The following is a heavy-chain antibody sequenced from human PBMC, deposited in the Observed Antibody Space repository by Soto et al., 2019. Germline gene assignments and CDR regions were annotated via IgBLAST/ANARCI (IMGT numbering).Heavy chain of an antibody. V-gene: IGHV1-18*01. CDR3: AIGSDYDILAFGDY. CDR1: GYTFINHG. J-gene: IGHJ4*02. Sequence: QVQLLQSGAEVKKPGASVKVSCKASGYTFINHGISWVRQAPGQGLEWMGWISPYNGNTNYAQNFKGRVTMTTDTYTRTVIMELRSLRSDATAVYYGAIGSDYDILAFGDYLGQGTLFPVSS. CDR2: ISPYNGNT. D-gene: IGHD3-9*01.